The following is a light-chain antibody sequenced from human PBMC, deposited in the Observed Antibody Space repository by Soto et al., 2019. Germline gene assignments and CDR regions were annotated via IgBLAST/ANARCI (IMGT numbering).Light chain of an antibody. CDR3: ASYAGSNTVA. CDR2: EVS. V-gene: IGLV2-8*01. CDR1: SRDVGGYNF. J-gene: IGLJ2*01. Sequence: QSALTQPPSASGSPGQSVTISCTGSSRDVGGYNFVSWYQQDPGKAPKLMIYEVSNRPSGVPDRFSGSKSGNTASLTVSGLQAEDEADYYCASYAGSNTVAFGGGTKLTVL.